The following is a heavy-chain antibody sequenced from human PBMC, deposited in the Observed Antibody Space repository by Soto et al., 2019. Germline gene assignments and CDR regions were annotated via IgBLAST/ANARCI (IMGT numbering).Heavy chain of an antibody. CDR2: ISHSGTS. Sequence: PAGTLSLTCTVSGYSISSGYYWGWIRQTPGKGLEWIGSISHSGTSFYNPSLRSRVTISMDTSNNHFSLKLNSLTATDTAVYYCARASGGHSGCVHWYDPWGQGTPVTVSS. J-gene: IGHJ5*02. CDR1: GYSISSGYY. V-gene: IGHV4-38-2*02. D-gene: IGHD2-21*02. CDR3: ARASGGHSGCVHWYDP.